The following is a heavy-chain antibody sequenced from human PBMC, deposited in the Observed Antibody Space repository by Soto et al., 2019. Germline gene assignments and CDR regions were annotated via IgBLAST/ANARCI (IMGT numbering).Heavy chain of an antibody. Sequence: SLSTSGTVTSWLRQPPGKALEWLALIYWKDDKLYSQSLKSRLTITKDTSKNQVVLAMTNMDPVDTATYDCSQSRSGSYAKYYGMGVCDQGTTVT. CDR1: SLSTSGTV. D-gene: IGHD3-10*01. CDR2: IYWKDDK. J-gene: IGHJ6*02. CDR3: SQSRSGSYAKYYGMGV. V-gene: IGHV2-5*01.